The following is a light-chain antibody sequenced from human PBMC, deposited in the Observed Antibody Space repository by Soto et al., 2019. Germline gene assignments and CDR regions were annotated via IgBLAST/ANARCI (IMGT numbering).Light chain of an antibody. V-gene: IGKV1D-8*03. J-gene: IGKJ1*01. CDR1: QGISSL. CDR2: STS. Sequence: VIWMTQSPSLLSTSTGDRVTITCRMSQGISSLLAWYQQKPGKAPEVLIYSTSTLQSGVPSRFSGSGSGTDFIVTISSLQSEDCATYDCQQRTYGQGTK. CDR3: QQRT.